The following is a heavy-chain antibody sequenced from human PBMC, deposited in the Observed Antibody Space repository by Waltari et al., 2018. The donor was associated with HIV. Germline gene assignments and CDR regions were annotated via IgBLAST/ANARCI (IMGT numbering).Heavy chain of an antibody. V-gene: IGHV4-59*01. CDR1: AGPLSSYY. CDR2: IYYSGST. CDR3: ARGSNGDFDY. Sequence: QVQLQESGPGLVKPSETLSLTCTVSAGPLSSYYWSWIRQPPGKRLEWIGYIYYSGSTNYNPSLKSRVTISVDTSKNQFSLKLSSVTAADTAVYYCARGSNGDFDYWGQGTLVTVSS. J-gene: IGHJ4*02. D-gene: IGHD2-8*01.